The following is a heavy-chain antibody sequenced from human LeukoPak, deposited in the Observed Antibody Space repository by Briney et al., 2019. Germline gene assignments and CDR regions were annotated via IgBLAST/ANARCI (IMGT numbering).Heavy chain of an antibody. CDR3: ARSIVVVPAAVDFGY. V-gene: IGHV4-61*02. J-gene: IGHJ4*02. D-gene: IGHD2-2*01. CDR1: GGSISSGSYY. CDR2: IYTSGST. Sequence: SQTLSLTCTVSGGSISSGSYYWSWIRQPAGKGLEWIGRIYTSGSTNYNPSLKSRVTISVDTSKNQFSLKLSSVTAADTAVYYCARSIVVVPAAVDFGYWGQGTLVTVSS.